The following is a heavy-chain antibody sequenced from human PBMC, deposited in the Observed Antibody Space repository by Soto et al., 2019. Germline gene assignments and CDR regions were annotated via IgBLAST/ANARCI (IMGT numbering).Heavy chain of an antibody. CDR1: GDNVFSNAIA. CDR2: TYYRSKWYN. Sequence: QVQLQQSGPGLVKPSQTLSLTCDISGDNVFSNAIAWNWIRQSPSRGLEWLGRTYYRSKWYNEYAVSGKSRLIVILDTSTTLFSPQLNSVTSEDTAVYYCARGRSCSFDFWGQGTPVTVSS. J-gene: IGHJ4*02. CDR3: ARGRSCSFDF. V-gene: IGHV6-1*01. D-gene: IGHD1-26*01.